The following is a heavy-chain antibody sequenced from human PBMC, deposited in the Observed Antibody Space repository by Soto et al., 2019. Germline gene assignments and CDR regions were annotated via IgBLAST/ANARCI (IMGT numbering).Heavy chain of an antibody. CDR2: IYYGGST. CDR1: GGSIGPYV. Sequence: SETLSLTCRVSGGSIGPYVLSWIRQPPGKTLEWLGYIYYGGSTNYNPSLKSRVTVSADTSISTAYLQWSSLKASDTAMYYCARHLEVPFHGRTTFYYGLDVWGQGTTVTVSS. CDR3: ARHLEVPFHGRTTFYYGLDV. J-gene: IGHJ6*02. V-gene: IGHV4-59*08.